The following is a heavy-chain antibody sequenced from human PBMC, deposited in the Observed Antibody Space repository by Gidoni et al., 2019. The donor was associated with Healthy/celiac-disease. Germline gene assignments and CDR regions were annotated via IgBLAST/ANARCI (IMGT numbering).Heavy chain of an antibody. Sequence: QLQLQESGPGLVKPSETLSLTCTVSGGSLSSRSYYWGWIRQPPGKGLEWIGSIYYSGSTYYNPSLKSRVTISVDTSKNQFSLKLSSVTAADTAVYYCARLEAVIPNENWYFDLWGRGTLVTVSS. D-gene: IGHD2-8*01. V-gene: IGHV4-39*01. CDR1: GGSLSSRSYY. J-gene: IGHJ2*01. CDR2: IYYSGST. CDR3: ARLEAVIPNENWYFDL.